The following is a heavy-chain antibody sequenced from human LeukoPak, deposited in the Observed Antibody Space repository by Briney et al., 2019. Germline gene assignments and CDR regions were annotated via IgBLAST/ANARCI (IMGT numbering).Heavy chain of an antibody. D-gene: IGHD5-12*01. Sequence: SETLSLTCTVSGGSISGYYWSWIRQPPGKGLEWIGYIYSSGSTNYNPSLKSRVTISVDTSKNQLSLILSSVTAADTAVYYCARGGYSGYEFDYWGQGALVTCSS. CDR1: GGSISGYY. CDR3: ARGGYSGYEFDY. J-gene: IGHJ4*02. CDR2: IYSSGST. V-gene: IGHV4-59*01.